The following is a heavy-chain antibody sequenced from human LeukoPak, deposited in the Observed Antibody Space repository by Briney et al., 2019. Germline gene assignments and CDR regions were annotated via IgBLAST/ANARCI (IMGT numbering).Heavy chain of an antibody. CDR2: IYSSGST. J-gene: IGHJ4*02. D-gene: IGHD5-18*01. CDR3: ATDTYSYGYYFDY. CDR1: GGSFSGYY. Sequence: SETLSLTCAVYGGSFSGYYWRWIRQPAGKGLEWIGRIYSSGSTNYNPSLKSRVTMSVDTSKNQFSLKLSSVTAADTAVYYCATDTYSYGYYFDYWGQGTLVTVSS. V-gene: IGHV4-4*07.